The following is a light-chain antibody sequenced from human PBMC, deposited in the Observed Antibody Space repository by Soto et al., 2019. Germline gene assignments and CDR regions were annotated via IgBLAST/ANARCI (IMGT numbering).Light chain of an antibody. CDR2: GAS. V-gene: IGKV2-29*01. J-gene: IGKJ4*01. CDR3: QQYGASPLT. Sequence: VVLTETPLSLSVTPLQPSSRSFNSIQILLYGDGKTYLYWYQQKPGQAPRLFMYGASTRATGIPDRFSGSGSGTDFTLTISRLEPEDFAVYYCQQYGASPLTFGGGTKVDIK. CDR1: QILLYGDGKTY.